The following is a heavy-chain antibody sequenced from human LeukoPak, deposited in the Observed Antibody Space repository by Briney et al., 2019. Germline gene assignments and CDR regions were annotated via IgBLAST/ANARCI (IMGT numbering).Heavy chain of an antibody. CDR1: GGSVSSGSYY. CDR3: ARDEVGSSWYGFNY. J-gene: IGHJ4*02. D-gene: IGHD6-13*01. CDR2: IYYSGST. V-gene: IGHV4-61*01. Sequence: SETLSLTCTVSGGSVSSGSYYWSWIRQPPGKGLEWIGYIYYSGSTNYNPSLKSRVTISVDTSKNQFSLKLSSVTAADTAVYYCARDEVGSSWYGFNYWGQGTLVTVSS.